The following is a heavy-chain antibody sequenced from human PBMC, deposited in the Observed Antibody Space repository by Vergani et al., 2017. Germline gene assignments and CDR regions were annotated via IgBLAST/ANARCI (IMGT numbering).Heavy chain of an antibody. CDR2: ISSSSSTI. CDR3: AKDPGIAAAGPRGWFDP. V-gene: IGHV3-48*01. Sequence: QLVESGGGWVQPGGSLRLSCVVSGFDFSSYIMNWVRQAPGKGLEWVSYISSSSSTIYYADSVKGRFTISRDNAKNSLYLQMNSLRAEDTAVYYCAKDPGIAAAGPRGWFDPWGQGTLVTVSS. J-gene: IGHJ5*02. D-gene: IGHD6-13*01. CDR1: GFDFSSYI.